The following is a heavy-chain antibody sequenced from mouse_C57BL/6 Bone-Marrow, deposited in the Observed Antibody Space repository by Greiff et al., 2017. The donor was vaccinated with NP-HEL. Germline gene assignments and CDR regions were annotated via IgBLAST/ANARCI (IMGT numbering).Heavy chain of an antibody. V-gene: IGHV14-4*01. CDR3: TTRGYYYGWYFDV. Sequence: VQLQQSGAELVRPGASVKLSCTASGFNIKDDYMHWVKQRPEQGLEWIGWIDPENGDTEYASKFQGKATITADTSSNTAYLQLSSLTSEDTAVYYCTTRGYYYGWYFDVWGTGTTVTVSS. CDR2: IDPENGDT. CDR1: GFNIKDDY. J-gene: IGHJ1*03. D-gene: IGHD1-1*01.